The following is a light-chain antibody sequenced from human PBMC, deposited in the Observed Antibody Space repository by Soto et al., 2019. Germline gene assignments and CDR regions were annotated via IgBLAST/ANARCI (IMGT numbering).Light chain of an antibody. CDR2: GAF. CDR3: QQYGSLPPT. V-gene: IGKV3-20*01. CDR1: PSVTNF. J-gene: IGKJ1*01. Sequence: PGERAPLSCMASPSVTNFLAWYQQKPGQAPRLLIYGAFNRXTGIPARFSGSGSGTDFTLTISSLEPEDFAVYHCQQYGSLPPTFGQGTKVDIK.